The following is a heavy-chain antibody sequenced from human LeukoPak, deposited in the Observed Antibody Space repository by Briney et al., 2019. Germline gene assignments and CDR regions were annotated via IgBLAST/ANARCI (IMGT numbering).Heavy chain of an antibody. CDR2: INHSGST. D-gene: IGHD3-10*01. CDR1: GGSISSSSYY. CDR3: ARRRVRGVRYYYYMDV. J-gene: IGHJ6*03. Sequence: SETLSLTCTVSGGSISSSSYYWSWIRQPPGKGLEWIGEINHSGSTNYNPSLKSRVTISVDTSKNQFSLKLSSVTAADTAVYYCARRRVRGVRYYYYMDVWGKGTTVTISS. V-gene: IGHV4-39*07.